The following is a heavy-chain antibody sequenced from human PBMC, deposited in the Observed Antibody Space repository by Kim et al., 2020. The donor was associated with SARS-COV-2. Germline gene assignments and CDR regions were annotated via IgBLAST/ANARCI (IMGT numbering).Heavy chain of an antibody. CDR2: IIPIFGTA. Sequence: SVKVSCKASGGTFSSYAISWVRQAPGQGLEWMGGIIPIFGTANYAQKFQGRVTITADESTSTAYMELSSLRSEDTAVYYCATPSKNWNSGAFDIWGQGTMVTVSS. J-gene: IGHJ3*02. CDR3: ATPSKNWNSGAFDI. V-gene: IGHV1-69*13. D-gene: IGHD1-7*01. CDR1: GGTFSSYA.